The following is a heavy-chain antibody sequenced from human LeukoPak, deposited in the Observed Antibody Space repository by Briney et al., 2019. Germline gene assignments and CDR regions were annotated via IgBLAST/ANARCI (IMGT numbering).Heavy chain of an antibody. Sequence: ASVKVSCKASGGTFSSYAISWVRQAPGQGLEWMGRIIPIFGTANYAQKFQGRVTITTDESTSTAYMELSSLRSEDTAVYYCARESGRGYSYGPLGYWGQGTLVTVSS. D-gene: IGHD5-18*01. V-gene: IGHV1-69*05. CDR3: ARESGRGYSYGPLGY. CDR2: IIPIFGTA. CDR1: GGTFSSYA. J-gene: IGHJ4*02.